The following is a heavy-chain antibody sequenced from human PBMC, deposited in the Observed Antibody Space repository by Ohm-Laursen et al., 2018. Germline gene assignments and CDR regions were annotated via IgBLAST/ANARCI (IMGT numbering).Heavy chain of an antibody. CDR3: ASYYDSSGYYPPEYFQH. Sequence: SLRLSCAASGFTFSSYAISRVRQAPGKGLEWVSAISGSGGSTYYADSVKGRFTISRDNSKNTLYPQMNSLRAEDTAVYYCASYYDSSGYYPPEYFQHWGQGTLVTVSS. D-gene: IGHD3-22*01. CDR2: ISGSGGST. V-gene: IGHV3-23*01. CDR1: GFTFSSYA. J-gene: IGHJ1*01.